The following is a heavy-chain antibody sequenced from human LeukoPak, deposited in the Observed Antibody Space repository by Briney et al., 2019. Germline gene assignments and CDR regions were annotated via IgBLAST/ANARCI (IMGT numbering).Heavy chain of an antibody. J-gene: IGHJ6*02. CDR1: GYTFTSYG. D-gene: IGHD3-9*01. Sequence: ASVKVSCKASGYTFTSYGISWVRQAPGQGLEWMGWISAYNGNTNYAQKLQGRVTMTRNTSISTAYMELSSLRSEDTAVYYCARNSVLHYDILTGYYTPTHYYYYGMDVWGQGTTVTVSS. V-gene: IGHV1-18*01. CDR2: ISAYNGNT. CDR3: ARNSVLHYDILTGYYTPTHYYYYGMDV.